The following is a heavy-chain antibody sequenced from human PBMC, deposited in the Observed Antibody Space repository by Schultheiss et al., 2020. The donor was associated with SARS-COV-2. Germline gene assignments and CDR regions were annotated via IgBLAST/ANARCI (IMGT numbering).Heavy chain of an antibody. J-gene: IGHJ6*02. CDR3: ATPTASYYGMDV. CDR1: GFTFSSYW. Sequence: GGSLRLSCAASGFTFSSYWMHWVRQAPGKGLEWVSGISWNSGSIGYADSVKGRFTISRDNAKNSLYLQMNSLRAEDTALYYCATPTASYYGMDVWGQGTTVTVSS. V-gene: IGHV3-9*01. CDR2: ISWNSGSI.